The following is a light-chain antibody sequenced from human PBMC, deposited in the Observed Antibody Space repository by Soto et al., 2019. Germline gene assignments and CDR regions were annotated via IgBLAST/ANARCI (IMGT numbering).Light chain of an antibody. CDR3: QQYGSSPEWT. J-gene: IGKJ1*01. CDR1: QSVSSGY. V-gene: IGKV3-20*01. CDR2: GAS. Sequence: EILLTQSPGTLSLSPGERATLSCRASQSVSSGYLAWYQQKLGQAPRLLIYGASSRANGIPDRFSGSGSGTDFTLTISRLEPEDFAVYYCQQYGSSPEWTFGQGTKVDIK.